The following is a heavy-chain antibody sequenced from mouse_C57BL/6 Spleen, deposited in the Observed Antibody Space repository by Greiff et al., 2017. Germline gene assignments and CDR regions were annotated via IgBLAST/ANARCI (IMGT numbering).Heavy chain of an antibody. CDR2: IDPEDGDT. D-gene: IGHD1-1*01. CDR3: TTDSTTVVATRYFDV. CDR1: GFNFNDYY. V-gene: IGHV14-1*01. J-gene: IGHJ1*03. Sequence: VQLQQSGAELVRPGASVKLSCTASGFNFNDYYMPWVTQRPAQGLEWIGRIDPEDGDTEYAPKFQGKATMTADTASNTAYLQLSSLTSEDTAVYYGTTDSTTVVATRYFDVWGTGTTVTVSS.